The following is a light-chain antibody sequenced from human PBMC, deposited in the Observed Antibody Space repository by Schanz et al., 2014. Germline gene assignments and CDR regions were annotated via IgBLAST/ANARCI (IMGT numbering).Light chain of an antibody. J-gene: IGLJ2*01. Sequence: QSVLTQPPSVSAALGQKVTISCSGSSSNIGKNYVSWYLQVPGTAPKLLIYDNDKRPSGTPDRFSGSKSGTSATLDITGLQTGDEADYYCGTWDSSLHVLALGGGTKLTVL. CDR1: SSNIGKNY. CDR2: DND. V-gene: IGLV1-51*01. CDR3: GTWDSSLHVLA.